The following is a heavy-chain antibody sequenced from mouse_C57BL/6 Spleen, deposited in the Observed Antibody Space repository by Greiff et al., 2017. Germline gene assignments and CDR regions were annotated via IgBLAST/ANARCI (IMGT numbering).Heavy chain of an antibody. Sequence: VQLQQSGPELVKPGASVKISCKASGYTFTDYYMNWVKQSHGKSLEWIGDINPNNGGTSYNQKLKGKATLTVDKSSSTAYMELRSLTSEDSAVYYCARTNYDYGFAYWGQGTLVTVSA. CDR2: INPNNGGT. D-gene: IGHD2-4*01. V-gene: IGHV1-26*01. J-gene: IGHJ3*01. CDR1: GYTFTDYY. CDR3: ARTNYDYGFAY.